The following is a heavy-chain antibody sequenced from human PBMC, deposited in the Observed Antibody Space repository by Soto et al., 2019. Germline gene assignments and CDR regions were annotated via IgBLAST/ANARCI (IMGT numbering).Heavy chain of an antibody. J-gene: IGHJ1*01. V-gene: IGHV4-59*08. CDR1: GGSISSYY. CDR2: IYYSGST. D-gene: IGHD1-20*01. CDR3: ARSITGTTTDTDS. Sequence: PSETLSLTCTVSGGSISSYYWSWIRQPPGKGLEWIGYIYYSGSTNYNPSLKSRVTISVDTSKNQFSLKLSSVTAADTAVYYCARSITGTTTDTDSRGQGNVVTVSS.